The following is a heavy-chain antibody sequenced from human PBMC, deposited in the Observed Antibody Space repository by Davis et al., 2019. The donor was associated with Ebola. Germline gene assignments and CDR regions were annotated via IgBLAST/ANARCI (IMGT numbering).Heavy chain of an antibody. CDR1: GGSISSSSYY. Sequence: PSETLSLTCTVSGGSISSSSYYWGWIRQPPGKGLEWIGSIYYSGSTYYNPSLKSRVTISVDTSKNQFSLKLSSVTAADTAVYYYARFGYDSCSYWGQGTLVTVSS. CDR2: IYYSGST. J-gene: IGHJ4*02. CDR3: ARFGYDSCSY. V-gene: IGHV4-39*01. D-gene: IGHD3-22*01.